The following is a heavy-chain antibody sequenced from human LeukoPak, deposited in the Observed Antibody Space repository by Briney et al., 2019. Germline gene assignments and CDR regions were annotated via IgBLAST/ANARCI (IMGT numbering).Heavy chain of an antibody. CDR3: PCDGAYGSGSSPPYYYYMDV. Sequence: GGSLRLSCAASGFTFRSHGMHWVRQAPGKGLEWVTFIGYDGSKKYFADSVKGRFTISRDNSKNTLYLEMNSLRVEDTAVYYCPCDGAYGSGSSPPYYYYMDVWGKGTTVTVSS. CDR2: IGYDGSKK. V-gene: IGHV3-30*02. D-gene: IGHD3-10*01. CDR1: GFTFRSHG. J-gene: IGHJ6*03.